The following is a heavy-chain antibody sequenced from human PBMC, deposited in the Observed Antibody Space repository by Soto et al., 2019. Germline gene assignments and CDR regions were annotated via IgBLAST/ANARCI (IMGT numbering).Heavy chain of an antibody. D-gene: IGHD6-19*01. CDR3: ARGRAVAGLDD. CDR2: IYTSGST. CDR1: GWSFSGYY. Sequence: PSEPLSLTCAVYGWSFSGYYWSWIRQPAGKGLEWIGRIYTSGSTNYNPSLKSRVTMSVDTSKNQFSLKLSSVTAADTAVYYCARGRAVAGLDDCGQATLVTVSS. J-gene: IGHJ4*02. V-gene: IGHV4-59*10.